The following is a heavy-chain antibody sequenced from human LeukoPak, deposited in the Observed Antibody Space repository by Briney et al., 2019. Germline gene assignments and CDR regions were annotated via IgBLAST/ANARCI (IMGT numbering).Heavy chain of an antibody. V-gene: IGHV1-2*02. CDR3: ASGIKYNWNDGPGDALDI. CDR2: INPNSGGT. J-gene: IGHJ3*02. CDR1: GYTFTGYY. Sequence: ASVKVSCKASGYTFTGYYMHWVRQAPGQGLEWMGWINPNSGGTNYAQKFQGRVTMTRDTSISTAYMELSRLRSDDTAVYYCASGIKYNWNDGPGDALDIWGQRTMVTVSS. D-gene: IGHD1-1*01.